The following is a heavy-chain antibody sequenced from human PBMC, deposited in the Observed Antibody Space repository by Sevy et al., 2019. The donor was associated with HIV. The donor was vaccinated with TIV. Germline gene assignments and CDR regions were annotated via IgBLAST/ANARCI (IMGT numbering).Heavy chain of an antibody. CDR2: ISSDGTKE. J-gene: IGHJ6*02. Sequence: GGSLRLSCAASGFTFSIYVIHWVRQAPGKGLEWVAVISSDGTKEYYADSVKGRFTISRDNSKNTRFLKMNSLRVEDTAVYYCARDLPSAVTDPFYYYGLAVWGQGTTVTVSS. CDR1: GFTFSIYV. CDR3: ARDLPSAVTDPFYYYGLAV. D-gene: IGHD2-21*02. V-gene: IGHV3-30*04.